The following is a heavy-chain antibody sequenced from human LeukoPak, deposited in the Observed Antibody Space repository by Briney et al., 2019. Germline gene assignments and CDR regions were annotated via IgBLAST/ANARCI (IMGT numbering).Heavy chain of an antibody. Sequence: SETLSLTCTVSGGSISSGRYYWSWIRQPAGKGLEWIGRIYTSGSTNYNPSLKSRVTISVDTSKNQFTLKLSSVTAADTAVYYCARDDDVAGTRNYMDVWGKGTTVTISS. CDR3: ARDDDVAGTRNYMDV. CDR1: GGSISSGRYY. V-gene: IGHV4-61*02. J-gene: IGHJ6*03. D-gene: IGHD6-19*01. CDR2: IYTSGST.